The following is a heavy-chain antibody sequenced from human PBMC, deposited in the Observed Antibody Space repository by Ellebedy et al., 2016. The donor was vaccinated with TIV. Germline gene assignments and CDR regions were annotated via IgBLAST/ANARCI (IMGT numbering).Heavy chain of an antibody. Sequence: GGSLRLSCAASGFILSNSAMFWVRQAPGKGLEWVAVISYDGSNKDYADSVTGRFTISRDPDKNTLLLQMYGLRAEDTALYYCARGSGFSAEDFWGQGTLVTVSS. CDR3: ARGSGFSAEDF. CDR1: GFILSNSA. CDR2: ISYDGSNK. V-gene: IGHV3-30*14. J-gene: IGHJ4*02. D-gene: IGHD3-3*01.